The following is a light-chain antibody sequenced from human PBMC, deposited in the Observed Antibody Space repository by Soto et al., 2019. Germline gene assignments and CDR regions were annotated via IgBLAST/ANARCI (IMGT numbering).Light chain of an antibody. CDR3: QQYYNTPLT. V-gene: IGKV4-1*01. J-gene: IGKJ4*01. Sequence: DIVMTQSPDSLAVSLGERVTINCKSSQSVLYSSNNRNYLALFQQKPGQPPKLLIYWASTRESGVPDRFSGSGSGTDFTLTISGLQAEDVAVYYCQQYYNTPLTFGGGTKVDIK. CDR1: QSVLYSSNNRNY. CDR2: WAS.